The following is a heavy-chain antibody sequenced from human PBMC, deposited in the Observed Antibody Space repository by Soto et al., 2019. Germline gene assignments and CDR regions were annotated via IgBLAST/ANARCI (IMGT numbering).Heavy chain of an antibody. J-gene: IGHJ5*02. V-gene: IGHV3-23*01. CDR1: GFSFSNFA. CDR3: AKDGGVVGANNWFDP. D-gene: IGHD2-15*01. Sequence: EVQLLESGGGLVQPGGSLRLSCAASGFSFSNFAMNWVRQAPGKGLEWVSIISGSGESTSYADSVKGRFTISRDNAKNTLDLQMNSLRGEDTAVYFCAKDGGVVGANNWFDPWGQGTLVTVSA. CDR2: ISGSGEST.